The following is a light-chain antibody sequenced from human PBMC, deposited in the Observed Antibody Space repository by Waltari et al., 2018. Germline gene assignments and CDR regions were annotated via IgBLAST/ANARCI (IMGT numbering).Light chain of an antibody. CDR1: SLTSYY. J-gene: IGLJ2*01. CDR2: GPD. CDR3: HSRETFSTRL. V-gene: IGLV3-19*01. Sequence: SSDLTQDPSLSVALGQTVRITCHGDSLTSYYASWYQQRPGQAPTLVLYGPDNRPSGIPDRFSGSTSGNTASLTITGAQAEDEADYYCHSRETFSTRLFGGGTRLTV.